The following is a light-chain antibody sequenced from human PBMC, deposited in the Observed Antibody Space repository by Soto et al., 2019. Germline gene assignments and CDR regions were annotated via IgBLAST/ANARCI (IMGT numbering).Light chain of an antibody. CDR3: QKYDSAPFT. V-gene: IGKV1-27*01. J-gene: IGKJ3*01. Sequence: DFQMTQSPPSLSASVGDRVTITCRASLGISDYLAWYQQRPGKVPSLLIYAASTLQSGVPSRFRGRGSGTDFTLTITSLQPEDVATYYCQKYDSAPFTFGPGTKVDLK. CDR1: LGISDY. CDR2: AAS.